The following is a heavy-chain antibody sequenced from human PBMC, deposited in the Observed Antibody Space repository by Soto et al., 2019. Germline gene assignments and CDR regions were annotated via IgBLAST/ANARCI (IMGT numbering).Heavy chain of an antibody. CDR3: ARGTKYYYQGMDG. CDR1: GDSINNYY. J-gene: IGHJ6*02. V-gene: IGHV4-59*01. Sequence: QVQLQESGPGLVKPSETLSLTCTVSGDSINNYYWTWIRQPPGKGLEWIGYIYDSGSTSYNPSLRSRLTMSVDTSKNQFSLKLKSVTAADTAVYYCARGTKYYYQGMDGWGQGTTVTVSS. CDR2: IYDSGST.